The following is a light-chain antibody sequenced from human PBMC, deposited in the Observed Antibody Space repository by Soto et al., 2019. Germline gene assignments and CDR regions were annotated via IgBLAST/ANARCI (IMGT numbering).Light chain of an antibody. V-gene: IGLV1-51*01. CDR3: GTWDSSLSAV. CDR1: SSNIGKYY. J-gene: IGLJ3*02. Sequence: QSVLTQPPSVSAAPGQTVTISCSGSSSNIGKYYVSWYQQLPGTAPKLLIYDNNKRPSGIPDRFSGSKSGTSATLGITGLQTGDEADYYCGTWDSSLSAVFGGGTKLTVL. CDR2: DNN.